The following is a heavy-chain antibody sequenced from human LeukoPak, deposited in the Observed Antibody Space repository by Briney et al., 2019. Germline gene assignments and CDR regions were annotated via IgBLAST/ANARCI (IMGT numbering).Heavy chain of an antibody. D-gene: IGHD6-6*01. J-gene: IGHJ4*02. CDR2: ISYDERDK. CDR1: GFTFSSYE. V-gene: IGHV3-30*18. Sequence: GGSLRLSCAASGFTFSSYEMNWVRQAPGKGLEWVAAISYDERDKFYADSVKGRFTISRDNSKNILYLQMNSLGAEDTAVYYCAKGSYTSSSRGLDYWGQGTLVTVSS. CDR3: AKGSYTSSSRGLDY.